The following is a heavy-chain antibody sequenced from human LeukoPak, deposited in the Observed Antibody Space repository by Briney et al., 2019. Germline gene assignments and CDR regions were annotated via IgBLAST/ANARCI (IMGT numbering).Heavy chain of an antibody. V-gene: IGHV4-59*01. Sequence: RSAETLSLTCAVSGGSISSYHWSWIRQPPGKGLEWIGYIYSRGSTNYNPSLKSRVTISLDMSEKQFSLRLNSVSAADTAVYYCASHPGYNYFDLWGQGTLVTVSS. CDR3: ASHPGYNYFDL. CDR2: IYSRGST. CDR1: GGSISSYH. J-gene: IGHJ5*02.